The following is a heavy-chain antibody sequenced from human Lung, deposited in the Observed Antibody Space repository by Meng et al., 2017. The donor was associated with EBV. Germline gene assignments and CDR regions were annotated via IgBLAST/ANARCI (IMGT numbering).Heavy chain of an antibody. CDR1: GGSFSGYY. D-gene: IGHD4-11*01. CDR3: AATVNDGYFDY. V-gene: IGHV4-34*01. CDR2: INHSGST. J-gene: IGHJ4*02. Sequence: VQLQQWGAGLLKPSETLSLPCAVYGGSFSGYYWSWIRQPPGKGLEWIGEINHSGSTNYNPSLKSRVTISVDTSKNQFSLKLSSVTAADTAVYYCAATVNDGYFDYWGQGTLVTVSS.